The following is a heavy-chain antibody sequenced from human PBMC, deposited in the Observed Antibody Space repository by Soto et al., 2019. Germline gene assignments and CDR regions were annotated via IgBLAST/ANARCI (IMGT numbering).Heavy chain of an antibody. CDR3: ARGQMDIVATITFLDY. Sequence: SVKVSCKASGGTFSSYAISWVRQAPGQGLEWMGGIIPIFGTANYAQKFQGRVTITADESTSTAYMELSSLRSEDTAVYYCARGQMDIVATITFLDYWGQGTLVTVSS. CDR1: GGTFSSYA. D-gene: IGHD5-12*01. J-gene: IGHJ4*02. V-gene: IGHV1-69*13. CDR2: IIPIFGTA.